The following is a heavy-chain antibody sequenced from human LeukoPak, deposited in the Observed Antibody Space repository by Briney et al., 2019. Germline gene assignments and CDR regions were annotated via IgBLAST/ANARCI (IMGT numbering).Heavy chain of an antibody. CDR2: IYPGVPDL. CDR3: ARSPSGFTYGRNWFDL. D-gene: IGHD5-18*01. V-gene: IGHV5-51*01. CDR1: GSSFSNYW. J-gene: IGHJ5*02. Sequence: GESLKISCQGSGSSFSNYWIASVRPMPGKGLERMGYIYPGVPDLSYSPSFQGQVTLSAGKSLSTAYLQLSTLQTPGTAMFYCARSPSGFTYGRNWFDLWGQGTLVSVSS.